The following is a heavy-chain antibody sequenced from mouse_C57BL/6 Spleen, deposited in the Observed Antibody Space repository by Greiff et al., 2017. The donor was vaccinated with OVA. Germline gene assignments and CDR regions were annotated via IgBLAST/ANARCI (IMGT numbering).Heavy chain of an antibody. J-gene: IGHJ1*03. V-gene: IGHV1-82*01. CDR3: ARGAYYSNEDWYFDV. Sequence: VQLQESGPELVKPGASVKISCKASGYAFSSSWMNWVKQRPGKGLEWIGRIYPGDGDTNYNGKFKGKATLTADKSSSTAYMQLSSLTSEDSAVYFCARGAYYSNEDWYFDVWGTGTTVTVSS. D-gene: IGHD2-5*01. CDR1: GYAFSSSW. CDR2: IYPGDGDT.